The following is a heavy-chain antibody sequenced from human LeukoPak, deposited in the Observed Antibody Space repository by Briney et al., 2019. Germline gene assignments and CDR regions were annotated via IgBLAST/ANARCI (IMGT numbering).Heavy chain of an antibody. CDR3: ATRVSGMEGDY. V-gene: IGHV1-8*01. CDR1: GYTFTSYD. J-gene: IGHJ4*02. CDR2: MNPNSGNT. D-gene: IGHD6-6*01. Sequence: ASVRVSCKASGYTFTSYDINWVRQAPGQGLEWMGWMNPNSGNTGYAQKFQGRVTMTRNTSISTAYMELSRLTSEDTAVYYCATRVSGMEGDYWGQGTLVTVSS.